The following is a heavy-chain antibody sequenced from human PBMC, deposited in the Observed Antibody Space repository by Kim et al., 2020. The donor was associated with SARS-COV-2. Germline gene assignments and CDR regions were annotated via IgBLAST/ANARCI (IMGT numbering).Heavy chain of an antibody. CDR1: GFTFSSYG. Sequence: GGSLRLSCAASGFTFSSYGMHWVRQAPGKGLEWVAVISYDGSNKYYADSVKGRFTISRDNSKNTLYLQMNSLRAEDTAVYYCARGADGTFDYWGQGTLVT. CDR3: ARGADGTFDY. J-gene: IGHJ4*02. V-gene: IGHV3-33*05. CDR2: ISYDGSNK. D-gene: IGHD1-1*01.